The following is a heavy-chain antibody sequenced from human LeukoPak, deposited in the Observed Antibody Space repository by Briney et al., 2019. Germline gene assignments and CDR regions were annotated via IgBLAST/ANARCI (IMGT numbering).Heavy chain of an antibody. Sequence: SVKVSCKASGGTFSSYAISWVRQAPGQGLEWMGGIIPIFGTANYAQKFQGRVTITADKSTSTAYMELSSLRSEDTAVYYCARGRSRGYCSGGSCRNWFDPWGQGTLVTVSS. CDR1: GGTFSSYA. V-gene: IGHV1-69*06. J-gene: IGHJ5*02. CDR2: IIPIFGTA. D-gene: IGHD2-15*01. CDR3: ARGRSRGYCSGGSCRNWFDP.